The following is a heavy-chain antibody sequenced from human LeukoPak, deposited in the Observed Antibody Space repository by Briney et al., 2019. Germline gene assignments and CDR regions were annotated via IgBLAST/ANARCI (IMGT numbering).Heavy chain of an antibody. CDR1: GYTFTSYY. CDR2: IHPSGGST. Sequence: ASVKVSCKASGYTFTSYYMHWVRQAPGQGLEWMGIIHPSGGSTSYAQKFQGRVTMTRDTSTSTVYMELSSLRSEDTAVYYCARGDCSGGSCYPYFDYWGQGTLVTVSS. J-gene: IGHJ4*02. CDR3: ARGDCSGGSCYPYFDY. D-gene: IGHD2-15*01. V-gene: IGHV1-46*01.